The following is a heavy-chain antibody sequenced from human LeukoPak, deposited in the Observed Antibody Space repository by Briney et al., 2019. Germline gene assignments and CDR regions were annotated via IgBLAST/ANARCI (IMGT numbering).Heavy chain of an antibody. CDR1: GGSISSGGYY. CDR2: IYYSGST. CDR3: ARSTPQTVRNWFDP. D-gene: IGHD4-4*01. Sequence: PSETLSLTCTVSGGSISSGGYYWSWIRQHPGKGLEWIGYIYYSGSTYYNPSLKSRVTISVDTSKNQFSLKLSSVTAADTAVYYCARSTPQTVRNWFDPWGQGTLVTVSS. J-gene: IGHJ5*02. V-gene: IGHV4-31*03.